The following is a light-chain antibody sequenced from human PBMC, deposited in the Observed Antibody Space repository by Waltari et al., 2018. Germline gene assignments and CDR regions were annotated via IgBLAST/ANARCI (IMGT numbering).Light chain of an antibody. V-gene: IGLV2-11*01. Sequence: QSALTQPRSVSGSPGQSVTISCIGTSSDVGYYNYVSWYQQHPGEAPKLMISDVSERPSGVPDRFSGSKSGNTASLTISGLQAEDEADYYCCSYAGSFTVVFGGGTKLTVL. CDR3: CSYAGSFTVV. J-gene: IGLJ2*01. CDR1: SSDVGYYNY. CDR2: DVS.